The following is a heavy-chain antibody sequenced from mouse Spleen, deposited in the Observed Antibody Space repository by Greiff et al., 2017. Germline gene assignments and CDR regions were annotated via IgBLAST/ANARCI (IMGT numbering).Heavy chain of an antibody. Sequence: EVQGVESGGGLVQPGGSLNLSCAASGFDFSRYWMSWARQAPGKGQEWIGEINPGSSTINYTPSLKDKFIISRDNAKNTLYLQMSKVRSEDTALYYCARNWDGDAMDYWGQGTSVTVSS. V-gene: IGHV4-2*02. CDR1: GFDFSRYW. J-gene: IGHJ4*01. CDR2: INPGSSTI. CDR3: ARNWDGDAMDY. D-gene: IGHD4-1*01.